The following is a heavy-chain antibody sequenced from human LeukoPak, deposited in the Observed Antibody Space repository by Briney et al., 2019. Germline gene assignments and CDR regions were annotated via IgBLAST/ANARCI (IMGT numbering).Heavy chain of an antibody. V-gene: IGHV1-69*13. D-gene: IGHD1-1*01. CDR2: IITIFGTA. J-gene: IGHJ5*02. CDR1: GGTFSSYA. Sequence: SVKVSCKTSGGTFSSYAISWVRQAPGQGLEWMGGIITIFGTARYAQKFQGRVTITADESTTTAYMELSSLRSEDTAVYYCARDTPLRLENWFDPWGQGTLVTVSS. CDR3: ARDTPLRLENWFDP.